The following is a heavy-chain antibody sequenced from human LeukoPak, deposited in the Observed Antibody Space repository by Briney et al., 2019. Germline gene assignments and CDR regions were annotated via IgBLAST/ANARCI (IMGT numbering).Heavy chain of an antibody. V-gene: IGHV3-21*01. CDR2: ITSSSSYM. CDR3: ARGGSSSPVISVH. Sequence: VGCLRLSRAASLFTLTDYNMNGVRQAPGKGREWVSSITSSSSYMYYADSVKGRFTISRDNAGNSLYLQMNSLRAEDTAVYYCARGGSSSPVISVHWGQGTLVTVSS. CDR1: LFTLTDYN. J-gene: IGHJ4*02. D-gene: IGHD6-6*01.